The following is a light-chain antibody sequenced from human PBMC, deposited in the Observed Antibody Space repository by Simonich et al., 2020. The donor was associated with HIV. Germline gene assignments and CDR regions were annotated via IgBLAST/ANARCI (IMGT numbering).Light chain of an antibody. CDR2: DAS. Sequence: EIVLTQSPGTLSLSPGERATLSCRASQSVSSSYLAWYQQKPGLAPRLLIYDASSRATGIPDRLSGIGSGTDFTLTISRLEPEDFAVYYCQQYGRSPPITFGQGTRLEIK. CDR3: QQYGRSPPIT. J-gene: IGKJ5*01. V-gene: IGKV3D-20*01. CDR1: QSVSSSY.